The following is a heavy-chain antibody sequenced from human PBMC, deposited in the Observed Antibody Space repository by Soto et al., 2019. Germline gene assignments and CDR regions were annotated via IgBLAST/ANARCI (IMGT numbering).Heavy chain of an antibody. Sequence: SVKVSCKASGGTFSSYAISWVRQAPGQGLEWMGGIIPIFGTANYAQKFQGRVTITADESPSTAYMELSSLRSEDTAVYYCACSWGRDPRFDYFDYWGQGTLVTVSS. CDR2: IIPIFGTA. CDR3: ACSWGRDPRFDYFDY. D-gene: IGHD2-15*01. V-gene: IGHV1-69*13. CDR1: GGTFSSYA. J-gene: IGHJ4*02.